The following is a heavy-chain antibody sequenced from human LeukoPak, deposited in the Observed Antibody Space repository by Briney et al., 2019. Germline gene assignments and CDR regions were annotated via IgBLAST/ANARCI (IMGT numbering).Heavy chain of an antibody. V-gene: IGHV3-23*01. D-gene: IGHD3-16*01. CDR1: GFTFSSYA. CDR2: ITGSGGYT. Sequence: RPGGSLRLSCAASGFTFSSYAMTWVRQAPGKGLEWVSTITGSGGYTYYADSVKGRFTISRDNSKNSLYLQMNSLRDEDTAVYYCARGLGGERNWYFDLWGRGTLVTVSS. J-gene: IGHJ2*01. CDR3: ARGLGGERNWYFDL.